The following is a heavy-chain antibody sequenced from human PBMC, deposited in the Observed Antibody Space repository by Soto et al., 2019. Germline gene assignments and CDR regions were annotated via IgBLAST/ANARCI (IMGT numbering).Heavy chain of an antibody. V-gene: IGHV3-66*01. D-gene: IGHD3-10*01. CDR1: GFTVSSNY. CDR3: ARDGWGTGVPGVDV. Sequence: EVQLVESGGGLVQPGGSLRLSCAASGFTVSSNYMSWVRQAPGKGLEWVSVIYSGGSTYYADSVKGRFTISRDNSKNTLYLQMDSPGVEDTAGYYCARDGWGTGVPGVDVWGQGTTVTVSS. J-gene: IGHJ6*02. CDR2: IYSGGST.